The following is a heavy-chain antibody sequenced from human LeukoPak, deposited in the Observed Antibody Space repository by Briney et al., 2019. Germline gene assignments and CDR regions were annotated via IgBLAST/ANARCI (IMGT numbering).Heavy chain of an antibody. CDR2: INPIFGTA. CDR3: ATMALRTSCPFDY. J-gene: IGHJ4*02. V-gene: IGHV1-69*05. CDR1: GYTFTGYY. D-gene: IGHD2-2*01. Sequence: SEKVSCKASGYTFTGYYMHWVRQAPGQGLEWMGWINPIFGTANYAQKFQGRVTITTDESTSTAYMELSSLRSEDTAVYYCATMALRTSCPFDYWGQGTLVTVSS.